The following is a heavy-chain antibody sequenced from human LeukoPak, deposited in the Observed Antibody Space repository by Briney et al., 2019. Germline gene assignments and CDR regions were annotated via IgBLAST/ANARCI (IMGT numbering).Heavy chain of an antibody. V-gene: IGHV5-51*01. D-gene: IGHD6-6*01. J-gene: IGHJ5*02. CDR2: IYPGDSDT. CDR1: GGSISSYY. CDR3: ARSSSSSEGDWFDP. Sequence: ETLSLTCTVSGGSISSYYWSWIRQPPGKGLEWMGIIYPGDSDTRYSPSFQGQVTISADKSISTAYLQWSSLKASDTAMYYCARSSSSSEGDWFDPWGQGTLVTVSS.